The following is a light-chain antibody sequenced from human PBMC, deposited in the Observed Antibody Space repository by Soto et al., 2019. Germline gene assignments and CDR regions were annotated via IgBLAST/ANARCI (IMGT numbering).Light chain of an antibody. CDR3: NSYRHSTTLV. CDR1: SSDVGGYNS. J-gene: IGLJ1*01. Sequence: QSALTQPASVSGSPGQSITIACTGTSSDVGGYNSVSWFQQHPSKAPKLIIYEVSHRPSGVSIRFSVSKSGNTASLTISWLQAEDEADYYCNSYRHSTTLVFGTGTKLTVL. V-gene: IGLV2-14*01. CDR2: EVS.